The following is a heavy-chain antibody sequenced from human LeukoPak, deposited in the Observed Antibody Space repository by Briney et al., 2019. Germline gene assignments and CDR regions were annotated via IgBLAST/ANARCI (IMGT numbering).Heavy chain of an antibody. Sequence: SETLSLTCTVSGGSISSGGYYWSWIRQHPGKGLEWIGYIYYSGSTYYNPSLKSRVTISVDTSKNQFSLKLSSVTAADTAVYYCARRITIFGVAPPGSWFDPWGQGTLVTVSS. D-gene: IGHD3-3*01. J-gene: IGHJ5*02. CDR2: IYYSGST. CDR3: ARRITIFGVAPPGSWFDP. V-gene: IGHV4-31*03. CDR1: GGSISSGGYY.